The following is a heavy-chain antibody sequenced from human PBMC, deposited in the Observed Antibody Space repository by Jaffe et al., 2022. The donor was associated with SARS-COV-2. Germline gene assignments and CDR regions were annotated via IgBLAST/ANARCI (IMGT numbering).Heavy chain of an antibody. CDR1: GGSISSGSYY. V-gene: IGHV4-61*02. CDR3: ARGTLRGWVFDY. D-gene: IGHD6-19*01. Sequence: QVQLQESGPGLVKPSQTLSLTCTVSGGSISSGSYYWSWIRQPAGKGLEWIGRIYTSGSTNYNPSLKSRVTISVDTSKNQFSLKLSSVTAADTAVYYCARGTLRGWVFDYWGQGTLVTVSS. J-gene: IGHJ4*02. CDR2: IYTSGST.